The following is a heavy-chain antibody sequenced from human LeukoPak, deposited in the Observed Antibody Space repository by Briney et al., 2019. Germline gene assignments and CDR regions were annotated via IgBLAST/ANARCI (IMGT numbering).Heavy chain of an antibody. D-gene: IGHD3-22*01. Sequence: ASVKVSCKASGYTFTSYGISWVRQAPGQGLEWMGRISAYNGNTNYAQKLQGRVTMTTDTSTSTAYMELRSLRSDDTAAYYCARDQYYDRSAFDIWGQGTMVTVSS. CDR2: ISAYNGNT. CDR3: ARDQYYDRSAFDI. CDR1: GYTFTSYG. V-gene: IGHV1-18*01. J-gene: IGHJ3*02.